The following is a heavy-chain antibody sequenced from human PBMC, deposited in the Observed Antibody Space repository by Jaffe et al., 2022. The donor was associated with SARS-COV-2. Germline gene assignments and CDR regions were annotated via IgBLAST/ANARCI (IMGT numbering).Heavy chain of an antibody. Sequence: EVQLVESGGALVKPGGSLRLSCAASGFTFSNAWMNWVRQAPGKGLEWVGRIKSKSNGGTTDYAAPVKGRFTISRDDSKDTLYLQMNSLKTEDTAVYYCTTVLAVGVTGDYWGQGTLVTVSS. V-gene: IGHV3-15*02. CDR2: IKSKSNGGTT. CDR1: GFTFSNAW. D-gene: IGHD1-26*01. J-gene: IGHJ4*02. CDR3: TTVLAVGVTGDY.